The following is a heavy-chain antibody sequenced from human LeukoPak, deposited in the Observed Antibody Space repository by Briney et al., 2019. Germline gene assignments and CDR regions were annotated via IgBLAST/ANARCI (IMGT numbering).Heavy chain of an antibody. V-gene: IGHV3-20*04. CDR3: ARSEWESLSHRDYYYMDV. CDR1: GFIFNDFA. CDR2: INWNGGNI. Sequence: GGSLRLSCAASGFIFNDFALSWVRQAPGKGPEWVSGINWNGGNIGYADSVKGRFTISRDNAKNSLYLQMNSLRAEDTALYYCARSEWESLSHRDYYYMDVWGKGTTVTVSS. D-gene: IGHD1-26*01. J-gene: IGHJ6*03.